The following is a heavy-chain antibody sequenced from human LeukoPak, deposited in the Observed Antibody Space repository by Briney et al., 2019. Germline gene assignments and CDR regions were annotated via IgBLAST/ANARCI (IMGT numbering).Heavy chain of an antibody. V-gene: IGHV1-69*01. Sequence: SVKVSCKASGGTFSSFAISWVRQAPGQGLEWMGGIIPIFGTANYAQKFQGRVTITADESTSTAYMELSSLRSEDTAVYYCARDPTGSGWSRDAFDIWGQGTMVTVSS. D-gene: IGHD6-19*01. J-gene: IGHJ3*02. CDR2: IIPIFGTA. CDR3: ARDPTGSGWSRDAFDI. CDR1: GGTFSSFA.